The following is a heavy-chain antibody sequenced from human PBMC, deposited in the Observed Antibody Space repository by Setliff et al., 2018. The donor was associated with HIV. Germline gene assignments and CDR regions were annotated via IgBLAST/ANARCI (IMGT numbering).Heavy chain of an antibody. CDR1: GASIRGHY. Sequence: SETLSLTCSVSGASIRGHYWSWIWQSPGKGLEWIGNIYYSGNTNYNPSFKSRVTISVDTSKNQFSLRVNSVTAADTAVYYCARSLVPSGYYYGRHAFDIRGQGTKVTVSS. D-gene: IGHD3-22*01. V-gene: IGHV4-59*08. J-gene: IGHJ3*02. CDR2: IYYSGNT. CDR3: ARSLVPSGYYYGRHAFDI.